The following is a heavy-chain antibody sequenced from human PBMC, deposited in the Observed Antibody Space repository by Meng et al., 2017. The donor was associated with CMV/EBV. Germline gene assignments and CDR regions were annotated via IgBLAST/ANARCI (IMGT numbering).Heavy chain of an antibody. Sequence: GGPLRLSCAASGFTFSSYSMNWVRQAPGKGLEWVSSISSSSSYIYYADSVKGRFTISRDNAKNSLYLQMNSLRAEDTAVYYCARTRGGYGMDVWGQGTTVTVSS. J-gene: IGHJ6*02. V-gene: IGHV3-21*01. CDR2: ISSSSSYI. D-gene: IGHD2-2*01. CDR3: ARTRGGYGMDV. CDR1: GFTFSSYS.